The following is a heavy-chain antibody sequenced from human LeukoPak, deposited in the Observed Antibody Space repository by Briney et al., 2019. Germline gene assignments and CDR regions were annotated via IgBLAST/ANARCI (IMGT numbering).Heavy chain of an antibody. D-gene: IGHD5-18*01. V-gene: IGHV1-69*02. CDR2: IIPILGIA. J-gene: IGHJ3*02. CDR3: ASWVGDTAMVTRHAFDI. CDR1: GGTFSSYT. Sequence: ASVKVSCKASGGTFSSYTISWVRQAPGQGLEWMGRIIPILGIANYAQKFQGRVTITADKSTSTAYMELSSLRSEDTAVYYCASWVGDTAMVTRHAFDIWGQGTMVTVSS.